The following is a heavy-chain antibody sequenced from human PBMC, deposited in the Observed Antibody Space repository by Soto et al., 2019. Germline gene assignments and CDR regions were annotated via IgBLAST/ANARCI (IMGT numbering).Heavy chain of an antibody. Sequence: SETLSLTCAVYGGSFSGYYWSWIRQPPGKGLEWIGEINHSGSTNYNPSLKSRVTISVDTSKNQFSLKLSSVTAADTAVYYCARGDLIAAAGRWFDPWGQGTLVTVSS. CDR3: ARGDLIAAAGRWFDP. D-gene: IGHD6-13*01. V-gene: IGHV4-34*01. CDR1: GGSFSGYY. CDR2: INHSGST. J-gene: IGHJ5*02.